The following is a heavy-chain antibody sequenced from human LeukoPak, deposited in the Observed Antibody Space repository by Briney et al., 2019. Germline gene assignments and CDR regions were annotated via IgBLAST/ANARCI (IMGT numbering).Heavy chain of an antibody. CDR1: GYTFTSYG. D-gene: IGHD5-24*01. J-gene: IGHJ4*02. Sequence: ASVKVSCKASGYTFTSYGISWVRQAPGQGLEWMGWISAYNGNTNYAQKFQGRVTITADESTSTAYMELSSLRSEDTAVYYCATPRDGYNFNYFDYWGQGTLVTVSS. CDR2: ISAYNGNT. CDR3: ATPRDGYNFNYFDY. V-gene: IGHV1-18*01.